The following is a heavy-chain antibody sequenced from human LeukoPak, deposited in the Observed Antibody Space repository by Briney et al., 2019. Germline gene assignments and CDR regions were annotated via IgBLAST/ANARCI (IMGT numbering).Heavy chain of an antibody. V-gene: IGHV4-4*07. CDR2: IYTSGST. CDR1: GGSISSYY. CDR3: ASVYSYGWLDY. J-gene: IGHJ4*02. D-gene: IGHD5-18*01. Sequence: SETLSLTCTVSGGSISSYYWSWIRQPAGKGLEWIGRIYTSGSTNYNPSLKSRVTMSVDTSKNQFSLRLSSVTAADTAVYYCASVYSYGWLDYWGQGTLVTVSS.